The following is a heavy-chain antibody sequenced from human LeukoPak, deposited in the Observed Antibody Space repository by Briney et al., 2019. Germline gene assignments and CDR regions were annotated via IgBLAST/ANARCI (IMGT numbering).Heavy chain of an antibody. CDR1: GYSISGGYY. V-gene: IGHV4-38-2*02. CDR3: AREWVYYDSSGHYSGWSAL. Sequence: PPETLSLTCAVSGYSISGGYYWGWIRQPPGKGLEWIGSIYHSGSTYYNPSLKSRVTISVDTSKNQFSLKLSSVTAADTAVYYRAREWVYYDSSGHYSGWSALWGEGTLVTVSS. CDR2: IYHSGST. D-gene: IGHD3-22*01. J-gene: IGHJ5*02.